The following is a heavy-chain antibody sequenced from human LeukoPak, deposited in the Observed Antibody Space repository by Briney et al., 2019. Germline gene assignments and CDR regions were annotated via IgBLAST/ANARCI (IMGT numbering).Heavy chain of an antibody. CDR1: GFTFSSYW. CDR2: VSGSGDRM. D-gene: IGHD6-13*01. Sequence: GGSLRLSCAASGFTFSSYWMNWVRQAPGKGLEWVATVSGSGDRMYHADSVKGRFTISRDNSKNTIYLQMNSLRAEDTAIYYCAKAAAAPGFDFWGQGTLVTVSS. V-gene: IGHV3-23*01. CDR3: AKAAAAPGFDF. J-gene: IGHJ4*02.